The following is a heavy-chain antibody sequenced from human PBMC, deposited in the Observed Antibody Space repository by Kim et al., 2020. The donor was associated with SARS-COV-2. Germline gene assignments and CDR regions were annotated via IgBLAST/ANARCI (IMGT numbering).Heavy chain of an antibody. CDR3: AREGAGYYDSSGYRLSGMAV. J-gene: IGHJ6*02. Sequence: GGSLRLSCAASGFTFSSYGMHWVRQAPGKGLEWVAVIWYDGSNKYYADSVKGRFTISRDNSKNTLYLQMNSLRAEDTAVYYCAREGAGYYDSSGYRLSGMAVWGHGTTVTVSS. CDR2: IWYDGSNK. CDR1: GFTFSSYG. V-gene: IGHV3-33*01. D-gene: IGHD3-22*01.